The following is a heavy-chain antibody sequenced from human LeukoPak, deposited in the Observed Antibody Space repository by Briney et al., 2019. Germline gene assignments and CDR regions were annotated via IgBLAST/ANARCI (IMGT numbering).Heavy chain of an antibody. Sequence: PGRSLRLSCAASGFTFSSYGMHWVRQAPGKGLEWVAVISYDGSNKYYADSVKGRFTISRDNSKNTLFLQMNSLRAEDTAVYYCAKSALGEIDYYGMDVWGQGTTVSVSS. CDR3: AKSALGEIDYYGMDV. D-gene: IGHD3-16*01. CDR1: GFTFSSYG. V-gene: IGHV3-30*18. CDR2: ISYDGSNK. J-gene: IGHJ6*02.